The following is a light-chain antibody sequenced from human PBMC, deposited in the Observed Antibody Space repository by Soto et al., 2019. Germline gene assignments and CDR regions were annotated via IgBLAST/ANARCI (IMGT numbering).Light chain of an antibody. J-gene: IGKJ3*01. CDR1: QSVSTN. Sequence: EIVMTQSPATLSVSPGERATLSCRASQSVSTNLAWYQQKPGQAPRLLIYATSNRATGIPARFSGSGSGTDFTLTISSLEPEDFAVYYCQQRSSWPFTFGPGTKVDNK. V-gene: IGKV3-11*01. CDR3: QQRSSWPFT. CDR2: ATS.